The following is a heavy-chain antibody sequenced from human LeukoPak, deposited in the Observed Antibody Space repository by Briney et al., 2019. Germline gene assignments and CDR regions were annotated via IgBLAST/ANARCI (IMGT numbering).Heavy chain of an antibody. CDR3: ARGGKWYYYDSSGYYLDAFDI. CDR1: GGSFSDYY. Sequence: SETLSLTCAVYGGSFSDYYWSWIRQPPGKGLEWIGEINHSGSINYNPSLKSRVTISVDTSKNQFSLKLSSVTAADTAVYYCARGGKWYYYDSSGYYLDAFDIWGQGTMVTVSS. V-gene: IGHV4-34*01. D-gene: IGHD3-22*01. CDR2: INHSGSI. J-gene: IGHJ3*02.